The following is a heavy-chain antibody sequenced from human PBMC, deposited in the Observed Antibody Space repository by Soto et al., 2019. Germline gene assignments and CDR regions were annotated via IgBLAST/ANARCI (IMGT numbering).Heavy chain of an antibody. Sequence: SVKVSCKASGCTFTSSAVQWVRQARGQRLEWIGGIVVGSGNTKYAQKFQERVTITRDMSTSTAYMELSRLISEDTAVYYCAADNLAYGDSSYYYDMDFWRQG. V-gene: IGHV1-58*01. CDR2: IVVGSGNT. J-gene: IGHJ6*02. CDR3: AADNLAYGDSSYYYDMDF. CDR1: GCTFTSSA. D-gene: IGHD4-17*01.